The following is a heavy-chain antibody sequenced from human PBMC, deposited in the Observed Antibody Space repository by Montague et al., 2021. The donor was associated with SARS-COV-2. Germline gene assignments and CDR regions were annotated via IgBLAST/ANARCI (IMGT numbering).Heavy chain of an antibody. Sequence: SLRLSCAASGFTFSSYAMHWVRQAPGKGLEWVAVISYDGSNKYYADSVKGRFTISRDNSKNTLYLQMNSLRAEDTAMYYCARGRHSSSRAAFDIWGQGTMVTVSS. D-gene: IGHD2-2*01. J-gene: IGHJ3*02. CDR2: ISYDGSNK. V-gene: IGHV3-30-3*01. CDR3: ARGRHSSSRAAFDI. CDR1: GFTFSSYA.